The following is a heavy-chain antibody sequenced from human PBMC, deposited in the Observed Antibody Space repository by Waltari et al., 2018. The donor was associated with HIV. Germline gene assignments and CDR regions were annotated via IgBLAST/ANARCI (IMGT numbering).Heavy chain of an antibody. CDR2: INHSGST. CDR3: ARGRTEVRGDPAPQGDY. D-gene: IGHD3-10*01. Sequence: QVQLQQWGAGLLKPSETLSLTCAVYGGSFSGYYWSWIRQPPGKGLEWIGEINHSGSTNYNPSLKSRVTISVDTSKNQFSLKLSSVTAADTAVYYCARGRTEVRGDPAPQGDYWGQGTLVTVSS. V-gene: IGHV4-34*01. CDR1: GGSFSGYY. J-gene: IGHJ4*02.